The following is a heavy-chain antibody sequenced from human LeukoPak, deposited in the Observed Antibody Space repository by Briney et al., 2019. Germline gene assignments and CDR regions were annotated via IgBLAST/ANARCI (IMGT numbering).Heavy chain of an antibody. Sequence: SVKVSCKTSGGAFSTHTINWVRQAPGQGLEWMGRIIPVFDKTNYAQKFQGRVTITADKSTSTAYMDLSSLKSEDTATYYCARGGLVSTGAYFDYWGQGTLVTVSS. J-gene: IGHJ4*02. V-gene: IGHV1-69*08. CDR2: IIPVFDKT. CDR1: GGAFSTHT. D-gene: IGHD3/OR15-3a*01. CDR3: ARGGLVSTGAYFDY.